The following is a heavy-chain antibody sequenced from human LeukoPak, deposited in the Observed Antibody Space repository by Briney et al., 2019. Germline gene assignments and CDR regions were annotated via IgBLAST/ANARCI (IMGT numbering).Heavy chain of an antibody. CDR3: AKVRGSGAGINY. Sequence: GGSLRLSCAASGFTVSNNYMSWVRQAPGKGLEWVSIIYSGGGTSYADSVKGRFTISRDNSKNTFYLQMNSLRAEDTAVYYCAKVRGSGAGINYWGQGTLVTVSS. V-gene: IGHV3-66*01. CDR2: IYSGGGT. CDR1: GFTVSNNY. D-gene: IGHD1-26*01. J-gene: IGHJ4*02.